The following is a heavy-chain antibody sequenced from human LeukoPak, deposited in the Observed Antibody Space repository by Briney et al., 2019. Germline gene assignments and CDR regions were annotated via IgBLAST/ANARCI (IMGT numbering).Heavy chain of an antibody. Sequence: GGSLRLSCAASGFTFSIYAMSWVRQAPGKGLQWVSSITSSGDGTYYADSVKGRFTISRDNSENMLYLQMNSLRVEDTAVYFCAKDRPDYYGSNGHYYRRDGDYWGQGTLVTVSS. D-gene: IGHD3-22*01. J-gene: IGHJ4*02. CDR1: GFTFSIYA. CDR2: ITSSGDGT. V-gene: IGHV3-23*01. CDR3: AKDRPDYYGSNGHYYRRDGDY.